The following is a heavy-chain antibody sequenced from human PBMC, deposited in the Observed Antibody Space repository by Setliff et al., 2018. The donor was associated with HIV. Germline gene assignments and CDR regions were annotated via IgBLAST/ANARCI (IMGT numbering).Heavy chain of an antibody. CDR2: FDPEKGET. D-gene: IGHD3-10*01. J-gene: IGHJ3*02. V-gene: IGHV1-24*01. Sequence: ASVKVSCKVSGYTLTKLSIHWVRQAPGKGLEWMGGFDPEKGETVYAQKLQGRVTMTDDTSTDTAYMELSSLRSEDTAVYFCWFGEPVGPFDIWGQGTRGTV. CDR3: WFGEPVGPFDI. CDR1: GYTLTKLS.